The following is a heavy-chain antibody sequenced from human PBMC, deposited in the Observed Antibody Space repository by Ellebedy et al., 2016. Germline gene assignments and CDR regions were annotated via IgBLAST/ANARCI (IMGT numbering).Heavy chain of an antibody. CDR1: GFTFSSYA. CDR3: ATGGYSYGPLDY. J-gene: IGHJ4*02. Sequence: GESLKISXAASGFTFSSYAMSWVRQAPGKGLEWVSAISGSGGSTYYADSVKGRFTISRDNSKNTLYLQMNSLRAEDTAVYYCATGGYSYGPLDYWGQGTLVTVSS. V-gene: IGHV3-23*01. D-gene: IGHD5-18*01. CDR2: ISGSGGST.